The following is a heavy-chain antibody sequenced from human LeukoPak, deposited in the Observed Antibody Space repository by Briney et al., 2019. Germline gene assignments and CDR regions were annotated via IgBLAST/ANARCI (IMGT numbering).Heavy chain of an antibody. CDR1: GGSIRSGSYY. CDR3: ARSSSSWN. CDR2: IYTSGST. J-gene: IGHJ4*02. Sequence: PSQTLSLTXTVSGGSIRSGSYYWSWIRQPAGKGLEWVGRIYTSGSTNYNPSLKSRVTISVDTSKNQFSLELSSVTAADTAVYYCARSSSSWNWGQGTLVTVSS. D-gene: IGHD6-13*01. V-gene: IGHV4-61*02.